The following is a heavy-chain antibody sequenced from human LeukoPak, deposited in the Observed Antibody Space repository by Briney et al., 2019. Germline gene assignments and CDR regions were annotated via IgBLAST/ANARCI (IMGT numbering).Heavy chain of an antibody. CDR3: ARDRCSGGSCWYYYYYYMDV. CDR2: IKQDGSEK. V-gene: IGHV3-7*01. J-gene: IGHJ6*03. D-gene: IGHD2-15*01. Sequence: PGGSLRLSCAASGFTFSSYEMNWVRQAPGKGLEWVANIKQDGSEKYYVDSVKGRFTISRDNAKNSLYLQMNSLRAEDTAVYYCARDRCSGGSCWYYYYYYMDVWGKGTTVTVSS. CDR1: GFTFSSYE.